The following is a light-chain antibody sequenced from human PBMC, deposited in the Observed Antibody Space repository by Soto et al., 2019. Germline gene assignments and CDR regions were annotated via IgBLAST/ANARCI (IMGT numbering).Light chain of an antibody. CDR1: QSRSGH. V-gene: IGKV3-15*01. CDR3: QQYDSWPPIT. CDR2: GAS. J-gene: IGKJ2*01. Sequence: EIVMTQSPVTLSVSPGERAALSCRASQSRSGHLAWYQQKPGQAPRLLIYGASARPTGVPTRFGGSGSGTDFTLTISRVQSDDAAVYYCQQYDSWPPITFGQGTKLEIK.